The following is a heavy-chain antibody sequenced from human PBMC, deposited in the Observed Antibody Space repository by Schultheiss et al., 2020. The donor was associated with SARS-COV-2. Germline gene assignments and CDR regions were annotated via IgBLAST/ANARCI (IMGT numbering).Heavy chain of an antibody. CDR2: IYPGDSDT. Sequence: GESLKISCKGSGYSFTSYWIGWVRQMPGKGLEWMGIIYPGDSDTRYSPSFQGQVTISADKSISTAYLQWSSLKASDTAMYYCARAPRAYDSSGYYHSDEYNWFDPWGQGTLVTVSS. CDR1: GYSFTSYW. J-gene: IGHJ5*02. CDR3: ARAPRAYDSSGYYHSDEYNWFDP. D-gene: IGHD3-22*01. V-gene: IGHV5-51*01.